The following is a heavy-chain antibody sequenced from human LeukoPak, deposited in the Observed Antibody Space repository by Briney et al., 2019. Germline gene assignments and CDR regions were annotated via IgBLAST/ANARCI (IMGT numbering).Heavy chain of an antibody. CDR2: IRYDGSNK. V-gene: IGHV3-30*02. Sequence: GGSLRLSCAASGFTFSSYGMHWVRQAPGKGLEWAAFIRYDGSNKYYADSVKGRFTISRDNSKNTLYLQMNSLRAEDTAVYYCARVPFYYGSGSYYYYGMDVWGQGTTVTVSS. J-gene: IGHJ6*02. D-gene: IGHD3-10*01. CDR3: ARVPFYYGSGSYYYYGMDV. CDR1: GFTFSSYG.